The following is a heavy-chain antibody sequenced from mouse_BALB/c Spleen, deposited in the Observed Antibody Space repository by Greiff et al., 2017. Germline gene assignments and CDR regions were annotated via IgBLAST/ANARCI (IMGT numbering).Heavy chain of an antibody. CDR2: ISSGGSYT. CDR1: GFTFSSYT. J-gene: IGHJ2*01. CDR3: TRDGGSPYFDY. Sequence: EVQRVESGGGLVKPGGSLKLSCAASGFTFSSYTMSWVRQTPEKRLEWVATISSGGSYTYYPDSVKGRFTISRDNAKNTLYLQMSSLKSEDTAMYYCTRDGGSPYFDYWGQGTTLTVSS. V-gene: IGHV5-6-4*01.